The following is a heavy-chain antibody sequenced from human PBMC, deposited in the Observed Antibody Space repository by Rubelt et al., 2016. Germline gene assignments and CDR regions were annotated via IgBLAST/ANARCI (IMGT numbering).Heavy chain of an antibody. Sequence: QVQLVQPGAEVKKPGASVKVSCKASGYTFTNYGISWVRQAPGQGLEWMGWISAYTGYTNYAQKLQGRVTMTTDTTTVTADMGRSSLRSDDTAVYYCARVDTSGWYASDYWGQGSLVTVSS. CDR1: GYTFTNYG. V-gene: IGHV1-18*01. CDR2: ISAYTGYT. J-gene: IGHJ4*02. CDR3: ARVDTSGWYASDY. D-gene: IGHD6-19*01.